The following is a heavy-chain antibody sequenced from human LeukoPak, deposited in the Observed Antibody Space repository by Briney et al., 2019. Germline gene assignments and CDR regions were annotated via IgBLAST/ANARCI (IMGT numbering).Heavy chain of an antibody. V-gene: IGHV3-43D*03. Sequence: GGSLRLSCAASGFTFDDYAMHWVRQAPGKGLEWVSLVNWDGGTTYYADSVKGRFTISRDNNKDSLYLQMNSLRLEDPALYYCVKDIGPVTSSPRFVYWGEGTLVSVFS. J-gene: IGHJ4*02. CDR2: VNWDGGTT. CDR1: GFTFDDYA. CDR3: VKDIGPVTSSPRFVY. D-gene: IGHD2-2*01.